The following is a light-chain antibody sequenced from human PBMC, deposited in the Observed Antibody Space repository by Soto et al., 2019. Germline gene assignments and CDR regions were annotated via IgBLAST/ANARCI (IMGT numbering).Light chain of an antibody. Sequence: QSFLTQPPSASGSPVQSVTISCTGTSSDVGAYYYFSWYQQHPGKSPKLMIYEINKRPSGVTDRFSGYKSGNTASLTVSGLQAEDEADYYGRSFASSKNXPYVVGTGTKVXV. CDR2: EIN. CDR3: RSFASSKNXPYV. V-gene: IGLV2-8*01. CDR1: SSDVGAYYY. J-gene: IGLJ1*01.